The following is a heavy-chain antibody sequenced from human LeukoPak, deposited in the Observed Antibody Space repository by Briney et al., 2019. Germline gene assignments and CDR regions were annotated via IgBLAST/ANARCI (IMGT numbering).Heavy chain of an antibody. D-gene: IGHD2-21*01. Sequence: PGGSLRLSCAASGFTFSSYWMHWVRQAPGKGLVWVSRINSDGSSTSYADSVKGRFTISRDNAKNTLYLQMNSLRAEDTAVYYRARQAILPDAFDIWGQGTMVTVSS. CDR2: INSDGSST. CDR1: GFTFSSYW. CDR3: ARQAILPDAFDI. J-gene: IGHJ3*02. V-gene: IGHV3-74*01.